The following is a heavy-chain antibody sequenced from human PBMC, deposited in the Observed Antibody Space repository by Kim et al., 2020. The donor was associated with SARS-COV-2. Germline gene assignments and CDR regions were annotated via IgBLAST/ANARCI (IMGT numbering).Heavy chain of an antibody. CDR2: IIPIFGTA. CDR1: GGTFSSYA. D-gene: IGHD6-13*01. Sequence: SVKVSCKASGGTFSSYAISWVRQAPGQGLEWMGGIIPIFGTANYAQKFQGRVTITADESTSTAYMELSSLRSEDTAVYYCARWAAAGPLYYYYMDVWGKGTTVTVSS. V-gene: IGHV1-69*13. J-gene: IGHJ6*03. CDR3: ARWAAAGPLYYYYMDV.